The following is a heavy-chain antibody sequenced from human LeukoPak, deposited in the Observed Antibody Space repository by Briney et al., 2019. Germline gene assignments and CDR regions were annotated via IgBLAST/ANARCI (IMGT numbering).Heavy chain of an antibody. J-gene: IGHJ4*02. CDR1: GYTFTSYG. D-gene: IGHD3-3*01. V-gene: IGHV1-18*01. CDR3: ARGGDYDFWSGYPRHFDY. CDR2: ISAYNGNT. Sequence: ASVKVSCKASGYTFTSYGISWVRQAPGQGLEWMGWISAYNGNTNYAQKLQGRVTMTTDTSTSTAYMELRSLRSDDTAVYYCARGGDYDFWSGYPRHFDYWGQGTLVTVSA.